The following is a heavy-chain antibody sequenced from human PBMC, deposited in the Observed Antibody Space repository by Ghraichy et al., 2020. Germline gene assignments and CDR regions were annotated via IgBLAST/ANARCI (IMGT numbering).Heavy chain of an antibody. Sequence: GGSLRLSCAASGFTFSSYGMHWVRQAPGKGLEWVAVISNDGSNKYYADSVKGRFTISRENSKNTLYLQMNSLRAEDTAVYYCAKEKANWGSHLDYCGQGTLVTVSS. CDR2: ISNDGSNK. CDR1: GFTFSSYG. CDR3: AKEKANWGSHLDY. J-gene: IGHJ4*02. V-gene: IGHV3-30*18. D-gene: IGHD7-27*01.